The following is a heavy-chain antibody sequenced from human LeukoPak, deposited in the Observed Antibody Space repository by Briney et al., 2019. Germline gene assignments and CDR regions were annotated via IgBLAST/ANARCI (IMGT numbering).Heavy chain of an antibody. CDR3: ARVAYGNWFDP. Sequence: TGGSLRLSCAASGFTFSSYSMNWVRQAPGKGLEWVSYISSSSSTIYYADSVKGRFTISRDNAKNSLYLRMNSLRAEDTAVYYCARVAYGNWFDPWGQGTLVTVSS. J-gene: IGHJ5*02. CDR2: ISSSSSTI. CDR1: GFTFSSYS. D-gene: IGHD4-17*01. V-gene: IGHV3-48*01.